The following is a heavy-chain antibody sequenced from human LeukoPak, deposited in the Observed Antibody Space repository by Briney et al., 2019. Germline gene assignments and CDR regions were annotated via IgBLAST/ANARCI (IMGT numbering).Heavy chain of an antibody. Sequence: GGSLRLSCAASGFTFSSYAMSWVRQAPGKGLEWVSAISGSGGSTYYADSVKGRFTISRDNSKNTLYLQMNSLRAEDTAVYYCAKDLVSVLRFLEWLYQFDYWGQGTLVTVSS. J-gene: IGHJ4*02. CDR3: AKDLVSVLRFLEWLYQFDY. D-gene: IGHD3-3*01. V-gene: IGHV3-23*01. CDR1: GFTFSSYA. CDR2: ISGSGGST.